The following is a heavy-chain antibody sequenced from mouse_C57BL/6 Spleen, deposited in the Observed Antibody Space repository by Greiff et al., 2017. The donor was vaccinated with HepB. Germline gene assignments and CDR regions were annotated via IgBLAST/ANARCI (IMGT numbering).Heavy chain of an antibody. CDR1: GYTFTDYN. V-gene: IGHV1-18*01. Sequence: VQLQQSGPELVKPGASVKISCKASGYTFTDYNMDWVKQSHGKSLEWIGDINPNNGGTIYNQKFKGKATLTVDKSSSTAYMALRSLTSEDTAVYYCARVGYEYDYAMDYWGQGTSVPVSS. CDR2: INPNNGGT. D-gene: IGHD2-4*01. CDR3: ARVGYEYDYAMDY. J-gene: IGHJ4*01.